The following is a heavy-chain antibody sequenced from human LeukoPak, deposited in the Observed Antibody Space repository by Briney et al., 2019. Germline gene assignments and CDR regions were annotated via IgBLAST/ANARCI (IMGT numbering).Heavy chain of an antibody. CDR2: IYYSGST. CDR1: GGSISSGDYY. CDR3: ARGSYGWESYLGYYYYYMDV. Sequence: SETLSLTCTVSGGSISSGDYYWSWIRQPPGKGLEWIGYIYYSGSTYHNPSLKSRVTISVDTSKNQFSLKLSSVTAADTAVYYCARGSYGWESYLGYYYYYMDVWAKGTTVTVSS. V-gene: IGHV4-30-4*01. D-gene: IGHD3-10*01. J-gene: IGHJ6*03.